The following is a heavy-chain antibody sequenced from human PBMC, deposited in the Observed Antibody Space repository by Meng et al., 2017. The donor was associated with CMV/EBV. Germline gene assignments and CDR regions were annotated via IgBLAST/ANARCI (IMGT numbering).Heavy chain of an antibody. CDR1: GGPFSGYY. V-gene: IGHV4-34*01. D-gene: IGHD5-24*01. CDR3: ARGQRFRSFDY. J-gene: IGHJ4*02. CDR2: INHSGST. Sequence: SETLSLTCAVYGGPFSGYYWSWIRQPPGKGLEWIGEINHSGSTNYNPSLKSRVTISVDTSKNQFSLKLSSVTAADTAVYYCARGQRFRSFDYWGQGTLVTVSS.